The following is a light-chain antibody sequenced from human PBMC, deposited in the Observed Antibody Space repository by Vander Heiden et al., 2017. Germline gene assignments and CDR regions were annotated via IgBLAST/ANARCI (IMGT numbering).Light chain of an antibody. V-gene: IGKV1-27*01. Sequence: DVQCTQPPSSLSASVGDRVTITCRVSQVISSYLNWYRQKPGKVPKLLIYSASNLQSGVPSRLSGSGSGTDFTLTISRLQPEDVASFYGQQTNNDPFTFGHGTKVDIK. CDR3: QQTNNDPFT. J-gene: IGKJ3*01. CDR2: SAS. CDR1: QVISSY.